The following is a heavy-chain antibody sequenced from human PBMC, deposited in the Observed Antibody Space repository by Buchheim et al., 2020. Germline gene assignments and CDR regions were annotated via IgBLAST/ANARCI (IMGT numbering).Heavy chain of an antibody. CDR1: GGTFSSYA. CDR2: IIPIFGTA. J-gene: IGHJ5*02. Sequence: QVQLVQSGAEVKKPGSSVKVSCKASGGTFSSYAISWVRQAPGQGLEWMGGIIPIFGTANYAQKFQGRVTITADESTSTAYMELSSLRSEDTAVYYCARGGGIVLVPAAISRFRNWFDPWGQGTL. CDR3: ARGGGIVLVPAAISRFRNWFDP. D-gene: IGHD2-2*02. V-gene: IGHV1-69*12.